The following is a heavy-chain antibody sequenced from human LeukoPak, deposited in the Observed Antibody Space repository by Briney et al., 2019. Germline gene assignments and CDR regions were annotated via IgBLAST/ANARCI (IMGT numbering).Heavy chain of an antibody. D-gene: IGHD5-24*01. CDR3: AIGGYNYSDYYYYGMDV. Sequence: SETLSLTCTVSGGSISSGDYYWSWIRQPPGKGLEWIGYIYYSGSTNYNPSLKSRVTISVDTSKNQFSLKLSSVTAADTAVYYCAIGGYNYSDYYYYGMDVWGQGTLVTVSS. J-gene: IGHJ6*02. CDR2: IYYSGST. V-gene: IGHV4-61*08. CDR1: GGSISSGDYY.